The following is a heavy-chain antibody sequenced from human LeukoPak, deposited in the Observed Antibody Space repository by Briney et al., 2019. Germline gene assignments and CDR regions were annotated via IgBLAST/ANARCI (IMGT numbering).Heavy chain of an antibody. J-gene: IGHJ5*02. CDR3: GRDLYSGSVAGWFDT. Sequence: GGPLRLSCAASGFSFRNYAMHWVRQAPGKGLEWVAVISYDGTNKYYADSVKGRFTISRDNSKNTLYLQMNSLTGDDTAVYSCGRDLYSGSVAGWFDTWGQGTLVTVSS. V-gene: IGHV3-30-3*01. D-gene: IGHD5-12*01. CDR1: GFSFRNYA. CDR2: ISYDGTNK.